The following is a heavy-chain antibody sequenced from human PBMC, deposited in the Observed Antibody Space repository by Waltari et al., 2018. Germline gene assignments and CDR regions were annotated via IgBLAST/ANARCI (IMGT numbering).Heavy chain of an antibody. CDR3: ARDNAAAEGMDV. J-gene: IGHJ6*02. D-gene: IGHD6-13*01. CDR2: ISGSGDIT. V-gene: IGHV3-23*04. Sequence: QLVESGGALLQPGGSLRLSCAASGFTFSNHGMSWVRQAPGKGLEWVSAISGSGDITYYADSVEGRFTISRDNSKNTLYLQMNSLRAEDTAVYYCARDNAAAEGMDVWGQGTTVTVSS. CDR1: GFTFSNHG.